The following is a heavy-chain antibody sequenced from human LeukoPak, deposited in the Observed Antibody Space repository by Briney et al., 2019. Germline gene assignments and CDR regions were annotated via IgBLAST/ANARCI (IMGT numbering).Heavy chain of an antibody. CDR2: ISSTGAST. J-gene: IGHJ4*02. CDR1: GFTFSSYG. V-gene: IGHV3-23*01. CDR3: AKKRGGDGYTDY. D-gene: IGHD5-24*01. Sequence: GGSLRLSCATSGFTFSSYGMSWVRQAPGKGLEWVSGISSTGASTYYAGSVKGRFTISRDSSKKTLFLQMNSLKAEDTAVYFCAKKRGGDGYTDYWGQGTLVTVSS.